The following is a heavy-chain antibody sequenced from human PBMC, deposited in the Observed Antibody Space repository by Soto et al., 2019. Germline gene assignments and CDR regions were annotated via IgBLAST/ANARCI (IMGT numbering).Heavy chain of an antibody. CDR2: IWYYGSNK. CDR1: GFTFSSYG. Sequence: QVQLVESGGGVVQPGRSLRLSCAASGFTFSSYGMHWVRQAPGKGLEWVAVIWYYGSNKYYADSVKGRFTISRDNSKNTLYLQMNSLRAEDTAVYYCARDLKVTGFLDYWGQGTLVTVSS. J-gene: IGHJ4*02. V-gene: IGHV3-33*01. CDR3: ARDLKVTGFLDY. D-gene: IGHD1-20*01.